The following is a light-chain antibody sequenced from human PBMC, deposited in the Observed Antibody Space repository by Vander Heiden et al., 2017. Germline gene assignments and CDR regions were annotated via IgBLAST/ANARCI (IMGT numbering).Light chain of an antibody. Sequence: IVMTQTPLSLSSTSGQPTSISCKSSQRLLHSDGKTYVYWYLQKPGQPPQLMIYESSNRFCGVPDRFSGSGSATDFTLKISRVEAEDVGVYYCMQSIQLPLTFGGGTEVEIK. CDR3: MQSIQLPLT. V-gene: IGKV2D-29*01. CDR1: QRLLHSDGKTY. J-gene: IGKJ4*01. CDR2: ESS.